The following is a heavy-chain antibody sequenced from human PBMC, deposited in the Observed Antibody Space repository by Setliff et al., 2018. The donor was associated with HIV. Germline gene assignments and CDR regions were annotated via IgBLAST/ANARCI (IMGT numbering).Heavy chain of an antibody. Sequence: KTSETLSLTCAVYGGSFSGYYWSWIRQPPGKGLEWIGEINHSGITNYNPSLKSRITISVDTSKNQFSLKVSSVTAADTAVYYCSSIAAYYYGSGSLGNWFDPWGQGTLVTVSS. CDR2: INHSGIT. J-gene: IGHJ5*02. CDR3: SSIAAYYYGSGSLGNWFDP. V-gene: IGHV4-34*01. D-gene: IGHD3-10*01. CDR1: GGSFSGYY.